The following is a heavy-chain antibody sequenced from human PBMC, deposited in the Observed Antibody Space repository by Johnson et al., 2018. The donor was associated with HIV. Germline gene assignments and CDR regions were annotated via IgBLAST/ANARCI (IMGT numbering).Heavy chain of an antibody. CDR3: ARDGRGEQLVDQGDAFDI. J-gene: IGHJ3*02. V-gene: IGHV3-66*01. CDR2: IYSGGTT. D-gene: IGHD6-6*01. Sequence: VQLVESGGGLVQPGGSLRLSCAASGFTVSRNYMSWVRQAPGKGLEWVSVIYSGGTTYYADSVKGRFTISRDTSENTVHLQMNDLRAEDTALYFCARDGRGEQLVDQGDAFDIWGQGTMVTVSS. CDR1: GFTVSRNY.